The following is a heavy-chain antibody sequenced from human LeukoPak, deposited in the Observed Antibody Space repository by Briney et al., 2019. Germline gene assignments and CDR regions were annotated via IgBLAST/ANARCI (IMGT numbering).Heavy chain of an antibody. CDR1: GGSISSSTYH. CDR2: IYYSGST. V-gene: IGHV4-39*01. D-gene: IGHD2-2*01. Sequence: PSETLSLTCTVSGGSISSSTYHWGWIRQPPGKGLEWIGSIYYSGSTYYNPSLKSRVTISVDTSKNQFSLNLTSVTAAERALYYCARGYCSSTSCSGVGYLDVWGQGTMVTVSS. CDR3: ARGYCSSTSCSGVGYLDV. J-gene: IGHJ3*01.